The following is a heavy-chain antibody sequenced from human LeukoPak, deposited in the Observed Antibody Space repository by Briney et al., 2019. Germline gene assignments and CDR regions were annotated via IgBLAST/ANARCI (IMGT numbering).Heavy chain of an antibody. CDR2: INSDGSST. D-gene: IGHD6-13*01. Sequence: PGGSLRLSCAASGFTFSSYWMHWVRQAPGKGLVWVSRINSDGSSTSYADSVKGRFTNSRDNAKNTLYLQMNSLRAEDTAVYYCARVAVAAAGRGSFDYWGQGTLVTVSS. J-gene: IGHJ4*02. CDR1: GFTFSSYW. V-gene: IGHV3-74*01. CDR3: ARVAVAAAGRGSFDY.